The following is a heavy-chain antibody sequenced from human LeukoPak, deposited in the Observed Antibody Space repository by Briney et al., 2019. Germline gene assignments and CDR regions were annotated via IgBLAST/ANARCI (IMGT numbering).Heavy chain of an antibody. CDR3: ARRYYDFWSGDNWFDP. Sequence: PSETLSLTCTVSGGSISSSSYYWGWIRQPPGKGLEWIGGIYYSGSTYYNPSLKSRVTISVDTSKNQFSLKLSSVTAADTAVYYCARRYYDFWSGDNWFDPWGQGTLVTVSS. CDR1: GGSISSSSYY. CDR2: IYYSGST. V-gene: IGHV4-39*01. J-gene: IGHJ5*02. D-gene: IGHD3-3*01.